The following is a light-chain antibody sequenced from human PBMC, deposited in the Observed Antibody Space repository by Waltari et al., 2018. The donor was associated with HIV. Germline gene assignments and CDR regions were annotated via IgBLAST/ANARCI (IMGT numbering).Light chain of an antibody. CDR3: QQYYSTPYT. Sequence: DIVMTQSPDSLAVSLGERATINCKSSQRVLYSSHNKNYLAWYQQKPGQPPKLLIYWASTRESGVPDRVSGSGSGTDFTLTISSLQAEDVAVYYCQQYYSTPYTFGQGTKLEIK. V-gene: IGKV4-1*01. J-gene: IGKJ2*01. CDR2: WAS. CDR1: QRVLYSSHNKNY.